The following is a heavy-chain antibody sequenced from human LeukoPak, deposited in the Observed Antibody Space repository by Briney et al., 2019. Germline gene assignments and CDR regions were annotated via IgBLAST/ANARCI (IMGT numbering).Heavy chain of an antibody. CDR1: GFTFSSYE. J-gene: IGHJ4*02. V-gene: IGHV3-48*03. CDR3: VRDGAVDGIEKDY. D-gene: IGHD6-19*01. Sequence: GGSLRLSCLASGFTFSSYEMNWVRQAPGKGLEWVSYISSSGSSKHYADSVKGRFTISRDNAKNSLYLQMNSLRAEDTAVYYCVRDGAVDGIEKDYWGQGTLVTVSS. CDR2: ISSSGSSK.